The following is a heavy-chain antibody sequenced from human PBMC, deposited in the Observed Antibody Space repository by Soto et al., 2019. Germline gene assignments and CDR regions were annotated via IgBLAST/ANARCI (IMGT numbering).Heavy chain of an antibody. J-gene: IGHJ3*02. V-gene: IGHV4-31*03. CDR2: IYNSGST. CDR3: AKDRAGFIMGSGAFHI. Sequence: QVQLQESGPGLVKPSQTLSLTCTVSGGSISSGGYYWSWIRQHPGKGLEWIGYIYNSGSTYYNPSLKSRVTISLDTSKNQFSQKLSSVTAADTAVYYCAKDRAGFIMGSGAFHIWGQGTMVTVSS. D-gene: IGHD3-10*01. CDR1: GGSISSGGYY.